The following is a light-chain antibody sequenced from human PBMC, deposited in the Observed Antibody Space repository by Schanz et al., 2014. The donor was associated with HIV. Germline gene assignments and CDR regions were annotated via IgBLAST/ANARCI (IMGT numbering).Light chain of an antibody. CDR3: QSYDNSKRWV. Sequence: NFMLTQPHSVSESPGKTVTISCTRSSGSLASNYVQWYQQRPGSGPTTVIYEDNQRPSGVPDRFSGSIDSSSNSASLTISGLKTEDEADYYCQSYDNSKRWVFGGGTKLTVL. CDR2: EDN. J-gene: IGLJ3*02. CDR1: SGSLASNY. V-gene: IGLV6-57*04.